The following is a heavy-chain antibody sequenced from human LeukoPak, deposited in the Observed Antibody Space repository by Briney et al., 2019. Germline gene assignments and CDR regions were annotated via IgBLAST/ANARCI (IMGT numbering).Heavy chain of an antibody. CDR2: IYYDGNNK. Sequence: GGSLRLSCEASGFTFSNYGMQWVRQAPGKGLEWVALIYYDGNNKIYSDSVEGRFTISRDNSRNTLFLQMNSLRAEDSAVYYCAKSAQDYYGSGSYYYPYYDYFIDVWGKGTTVTVSS. CDR3: AKSAQDYYGSGSYYYPYYDYFIDV. V-gene: IGHV3-33*06. CDR1: GFTFSNYG. D-gene: IGHD3-10*01. J-gene: IGHJ6*03.